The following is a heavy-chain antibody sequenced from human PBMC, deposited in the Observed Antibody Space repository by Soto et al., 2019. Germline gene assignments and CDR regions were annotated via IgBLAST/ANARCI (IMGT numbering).Heavy chain of an antibody. CDR2: INSDGTRT. CDR1: GFTFSRDW. J-gene: IGHJ4*02. V-gene: IGHV3-74*01. Sequence: GGSLRLSCATSGFTFSRDWMHWVRQAPGKGLVWVSRINSDGTRTNYADYAMGRFTISRDNAKNTLYLQMNSLRAEDTAVYFCARGALGKYYQDSWGQGTPVTVSS. CDR3: ARGALGKYYQDS. D-gene: IGHD3-10*01.